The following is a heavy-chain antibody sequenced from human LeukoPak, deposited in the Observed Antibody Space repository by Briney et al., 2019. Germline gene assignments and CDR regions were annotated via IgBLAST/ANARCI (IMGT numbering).Heavy chain of an antibody. J-gene: IGHJ5*02. CDR2: IYYSGST. V-gene: IGHV4-31*03. D-gene: IGHD4-17*01. CDR1: GGSISSGGYY. CDR3: ARGFDYADFWFDL. Sequence: SETLSLTCTVSGGSISSGGYYWSWIRQHPGKGLEWIGYIYYSGSTYYNPSLKSRVTISVDTSKNQFSLKLSSVTAADTAVYYCARGFDYADFWFDLWGQGTLVTVSS.